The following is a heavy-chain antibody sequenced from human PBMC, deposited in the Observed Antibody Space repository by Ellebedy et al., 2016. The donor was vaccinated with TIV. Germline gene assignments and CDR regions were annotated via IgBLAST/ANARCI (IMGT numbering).Heavy chain of an antibody. J-gene: IGHJ3*02. CDR2: IYFSGST. CDR1: GGSMRGGSYY. Sequence: GSLRLSXTVSGGSMRGGSYYWGWIRQPPGKGLEWIGSIYFSGSTNYHPSLKSRVTISADTSKNQFSLKLTSVTAADTAMYYCARPPDQLLFDAFDIWGQGTMVTVSS. D-gene: IGHD2-2*01. V-gene: IGHV4-39*01. CDR3: ARPPDQLLFDAFDI.